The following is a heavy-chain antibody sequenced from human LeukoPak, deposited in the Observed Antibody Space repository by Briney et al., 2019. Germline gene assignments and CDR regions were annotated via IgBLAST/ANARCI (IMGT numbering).Heavy chain of an antibody. CDR1: GGSISSYY. Sequence: SETLSLTCTVSGGSISSYYWSWIRQPPGKGLEWIGYIYYSGSTNYNPSLKSRVTISVDTSKNQFSLKLSSVTAADTAVYYCASAGVVTALSFDYWGQGTLVTVSS. V-gene: IGHV4-59*01. D-gene: IGHD2-21*02. CDR3: ASAGVVTALSFDY. CDR2: IYYSGST. J-gene: IGHJ4*02.